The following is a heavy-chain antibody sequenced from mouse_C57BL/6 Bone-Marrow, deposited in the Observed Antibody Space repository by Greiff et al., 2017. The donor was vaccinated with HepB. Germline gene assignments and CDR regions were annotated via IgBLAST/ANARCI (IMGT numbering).Heavy chain of an antibody. J-gene: IGHJ3*01. CDR1: GYTFTDYY. CDR3: EIYYCGSPFAY. D-gene: IGHD1-1*01. V-gene: IGHV1-76*01. Sequence: VMLVESGAELVRPGASVKLSCKASGYTFTDYYINWVKQRPGQGLEWIARIYPGSGNTYYNEKFKGKATLTAEKSSSTAYMQLSSLTSEDSAVYFCEIYYCGSPFAYWGQGTLVTVSA. CDR2: IYPGSGNT.